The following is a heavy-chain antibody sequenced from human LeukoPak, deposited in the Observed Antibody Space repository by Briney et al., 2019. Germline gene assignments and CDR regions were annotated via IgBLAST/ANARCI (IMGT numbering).Heavy chain of an antibody. J-gene: IGHJ4*02. CDR3: TTDNGATKLLWFVNAY. V-gene: IGHV3-15*01. D-gene: IGHD3-10*01. CDR1: GFTFSNAW. CDR2: IKSKTDGGTT. Sequence: GGSLRLSCAASGFTFSNAWMSWVRQAPGKGLEWVGRIKSKTDGGTTDYAAPVKGRFTISRDDSKNTLYLQMNSLKTEDTAVYYCTTDNGATKLLWFVNAYWGQGTLVTVP.